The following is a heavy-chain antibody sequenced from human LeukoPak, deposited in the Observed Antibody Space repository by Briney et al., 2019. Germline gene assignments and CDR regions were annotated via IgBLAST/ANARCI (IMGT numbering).Heavy chain of an antibody. CDR1: GFTFSSYG. CDR2: IRYDGSNK. J-gene: IGHJ5*02. V-gene: IGHV3-30*02. CDR3: ARERSYGDYANWFDP. D-gene: IGHD4-17*01. Sequence: GGSLRLSCAASGFTFSSYGMHWVRQAPGKGLEWLAFIRYDGSNKYYADSVKGRFTISRDNSKNTLYLQMNSLRAEDTAVYYCARERSYGDYANWFDPWGQGTLVTVSS.